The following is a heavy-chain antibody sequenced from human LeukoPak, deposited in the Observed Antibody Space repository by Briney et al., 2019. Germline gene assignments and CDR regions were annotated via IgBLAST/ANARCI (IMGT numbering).Heavy chain of an antibody. CDR2: INPSGDST. Sequence: APVKVSCKASGYSFTTYYIHWVRQAPGQGLEWMGLINPSGDSTTYAQKFQGRVTLTRDTSTTTVYMELSSLRSEDTAVYYCATSPNIVGATGYWGQGTLVTVSS. J-gene: IGHJ4*02. CDR1: GYSFTTYY. V-gene: IGHV1-46*01. CDR3: ATSPNIVGATGY. D-gene: IGHD1-26*01.